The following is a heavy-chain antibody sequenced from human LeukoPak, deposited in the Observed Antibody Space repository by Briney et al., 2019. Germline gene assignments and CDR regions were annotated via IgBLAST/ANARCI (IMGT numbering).Heavy chain of an antibody. J-gene: IGHJ4*02. CDR1: GGSISSGGYS. CDR2: IYHSGST. V-gene: IGHV4-30-2*01. Sequence: SQTLSLTCAVSGGSISSGGYSWSWIRQPPGKGLEWIGYIYHSGSTYYNPSLKSRVTISVDRSKNQFSLKLSSVTAADTAVYYCARDANARTGSFDYWGQGTLDTVSS. CDR3: ARDANARTGSFDY. D-gene: IGHD1-1*01.